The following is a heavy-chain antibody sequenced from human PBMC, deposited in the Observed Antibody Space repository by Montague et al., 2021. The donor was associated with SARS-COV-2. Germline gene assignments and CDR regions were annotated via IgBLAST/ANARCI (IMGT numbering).Heavy chain of an antibody. CDR1: GGSVSDYY. V-gene: IGHV4-34*01. CDR3: ARGTCITMIVVVITDIWFDP. CDR2: INHSGST. J-gene: IGHJ5*02. Sequence: SETLSLTCAVYGGSVSDYYWSWIRQPPGKGLEWIGEINHSGSTNXNPSLKSRVTTSVDTSKNQFSLKLTSVTAADTAVYYCARGTCITMIVVVITDIWFDPWGQGTLVTVSS. D-gene: IGHD3-22*01.